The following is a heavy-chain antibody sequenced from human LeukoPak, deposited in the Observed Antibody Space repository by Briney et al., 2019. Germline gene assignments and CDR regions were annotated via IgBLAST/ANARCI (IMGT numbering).Heavy chain of an antibody. V-gene: IGHV1-46*01. CDR3: ARSLGITMVRGVIPLGD. D-gene: IGHD3-10*01. CDR1: GYTFTGYY. CDR2: INPSGGST. J-gene: IGHJ4*02. Sequence: ASVKVSCKASGYTFTGYYMHWVRQAPGQGLEWMGIINPSGGSTSYAQRFQGRVTMTRDTSTSTVYMELSSLRSEDTAVYYCARSLGITMVRGVIPLGDWGQGTLVTVSS.